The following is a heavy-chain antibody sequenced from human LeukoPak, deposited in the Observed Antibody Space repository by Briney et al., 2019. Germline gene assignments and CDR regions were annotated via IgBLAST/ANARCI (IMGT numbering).Heavy chain of an antibody. D-gene: IGHD2-15*01. V-gene: IGHV1-2*04. CDR3: ARGDWIGYCSGGSCSRLFDY. CDR2: INPNSGGT. Sequence: ASVKVSCKASGYTFTGYYMHWVRQVPGQGLEWMGWINPNSGGTNYAQKFQGWVTMTRDTSISTAYMELSRLRSDDTAVYYCARGDWIGYCSGGSCSRLFDYWGQGTLVTVSS. CDR1: GYTFTGYY. J-gene: IGHJ4*02.